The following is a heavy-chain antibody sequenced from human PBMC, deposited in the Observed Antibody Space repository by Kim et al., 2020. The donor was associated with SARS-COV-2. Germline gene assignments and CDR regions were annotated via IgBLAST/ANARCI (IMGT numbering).Heavy chain of an antibody. V-gene: IGHV4-34*01. CDR3: ARGTDIVLMVYANSNWFDP. Sequence: SRVTISVDTSKNQFSLKLSSVTAADTAVYYCARGTDIVLMVYANSNWFDPWGQGTLVTVSS. J-gene: IGHJ5*02. D-gene: IGHD2-8*01.